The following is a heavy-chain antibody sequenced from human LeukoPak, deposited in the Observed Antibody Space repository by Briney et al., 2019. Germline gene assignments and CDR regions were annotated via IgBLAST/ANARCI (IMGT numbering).Heavy chain of an antibody. J-gene: IGHJ5*02. CDR2: ISSSSSYI. CDR1: GFTFSSYS. CDR3: AKESSSNWFAP. V-gene: IGHV3-21*01. Sequence: PGGSLRLSCAASGFTFSSYSMNWVRQAPGKGLEWVSSISSSSSYIYYADSVKGRFTISRDNAKNSLYLQMNSLRAEDTAAYYCAKESSSNWFAPWGRGTLSTASS. D-gene: IGHD6-13*01.